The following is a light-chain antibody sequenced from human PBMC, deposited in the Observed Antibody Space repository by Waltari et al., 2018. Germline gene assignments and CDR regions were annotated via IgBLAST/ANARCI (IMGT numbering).Light chain of an antibody. Sequence: EIVLTQSPGTLSLSPGERATLSCRASQSVRRNSVARYQQKPGQAPRLLIYGASSQATGIPGWFGGSASGTDFTLIISRLAPEDLAVYYCQQCGNSPGTFGQGTKLQIK. CDR1: QSVRRNS. V-gene: IGKV3-20*01. J-gene: IGKJ2*01. CDR2: GAS. CDR3: QQCGNSPGT.